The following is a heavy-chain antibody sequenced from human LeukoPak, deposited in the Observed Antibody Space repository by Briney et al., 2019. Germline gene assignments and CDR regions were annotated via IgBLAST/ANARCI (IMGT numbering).Heavy chain of an antibody. D-gene: IGHD3-16*01. Sequence: GSLRLSCAASGFTFSNNGMSWVRQAPGKGLEWVSLITNSGGSTYYADSVKGRFTISRDNSRNTLYLQMNSLRVDDTAVYYCAKDPQGDWGQGTLVTVSS. CDR3: AKDPQGD. V-gene: IGHV3-23*01. CDR1: GFTFSNNG. J-gene: IGHJ4*02. CDR2: ITNSGGST.